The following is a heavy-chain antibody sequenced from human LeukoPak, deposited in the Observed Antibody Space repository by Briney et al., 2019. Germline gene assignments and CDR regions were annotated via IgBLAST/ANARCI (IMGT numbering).Heavy chain of an antibody. CDR2: ISSGSDTI. CDR3: ASRGIINAAYYYMDV. D-gene: IGHD3-10*01. J-gene: IGHJ6*03. Sequence: PGGSLRLSCAASGFTFSSYSMNWVRQAPGKGLEWVSYISSGSDTIYYVDSVKGRFTISRDNAKKSLYLQMNSLRAEDTAVYYCASRGIINAAYYYMDVWGKGTTVTVSS. V-gene: IGHV3-48*01. CDR1: GFTFSSYS.